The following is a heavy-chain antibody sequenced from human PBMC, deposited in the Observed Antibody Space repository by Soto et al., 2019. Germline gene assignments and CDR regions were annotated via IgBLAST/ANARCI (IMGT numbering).Heavy chain of an antibody. CDR3: ASLHGARFDP. J-gene: IGHJ5*02. CDR1: GGSISSYY. V-gene: IGHV4-59*08. D-gene: IGHD4-17*01. CDR2: IYYSGNT. Sequence: PSETLSLTCTVSGGSISSYYWSWIRQPPGKGLEWIGYIYYSGNTNYNASLKSRITISMDTSKNQFSLKLTSVTAADTAVYYCASLHGARFDPWGQGTLVTVSS.